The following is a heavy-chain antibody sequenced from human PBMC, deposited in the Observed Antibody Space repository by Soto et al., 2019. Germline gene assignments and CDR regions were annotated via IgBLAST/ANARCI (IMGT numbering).Heavy chain of an antibody. CDR2: INHSGST. D-gene: IGHD3-22*01. J-gene: IGHJ4*02. CDR1: GGSFSGYY. Sequence: SETLSLTCAVYGGSFSGYYWSWIRQPPGKGLEWIGEINHSGSTNYNPSLKSRVTISVDTSKNQFSLKLSSVTAADTAVYYCARGPGFRFNYYDSSGHTVFDYWGQGTLVTVSS. V-gene: IGHV4-34*01. CDR3: ARGPGFRFNYYDSSGHTVFDY.